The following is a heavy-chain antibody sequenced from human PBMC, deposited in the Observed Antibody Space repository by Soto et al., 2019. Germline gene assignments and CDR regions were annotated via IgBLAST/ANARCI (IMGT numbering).Heavy chain of an antibody. CDR3: ATLTADF. CDR1: CFSFDTGIG. Sequence: VSGPTLVNPEHRVGKDCTSPCFSFDTGIGVGWVRQPPGKALEWLALVYWDDDKHYTPSLMSRLTITKDISKGQVVLTMTNMDSVDTATYYCATLTADFWGPGTLVTVSS. CDR2: VYWDDDK. V-gene: IGHV2-5*02. J-gene: IGHJ4*02.